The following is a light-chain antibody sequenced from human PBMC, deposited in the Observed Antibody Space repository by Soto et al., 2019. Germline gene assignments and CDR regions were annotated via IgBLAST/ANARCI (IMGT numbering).Light chain of an antibody. CDR3: ISYASITTYV. CDR1: SSDVGGYGY. Sequence: QSVLTQPASVSGSPGQSITISCTGTSSDVGGYGYVSWYQQHPGKAPKLMIYDVTNRPSGVSNRFSGSKSGNTASLTISGLQAEDEADYYCISYASITTYVFGTGTTVTVL. J-gene: IGLJ1*01. V-gene: IGLV2-14*01. CDR2: DVT.